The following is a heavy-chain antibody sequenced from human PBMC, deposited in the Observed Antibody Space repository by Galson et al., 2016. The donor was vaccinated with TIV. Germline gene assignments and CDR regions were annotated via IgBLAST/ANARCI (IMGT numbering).Heavy chain of an antibody. CDR2: ITFDGNKK. CDR1: GFTFSTHA. J-gene: IGHJ6*02. V-gene: IGHV3-30-3*01. CDR3: ARDQNRVVTPFYYHYGMDV. D-gene: IGHD2-15*01. Sequence: SLRLSCAASGFTFSTHAFHWVRQAPGKGLEWVAVITFDGNKKYYADSVKARFSISRDNSKNTLSLQMARLRGDETAVYYRARDQNRVVTPFYYHYGMDVWGQGTTVTGSS.